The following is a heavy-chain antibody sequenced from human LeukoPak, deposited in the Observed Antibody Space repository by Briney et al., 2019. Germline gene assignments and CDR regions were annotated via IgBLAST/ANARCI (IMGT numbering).Heavy chain of an antibody. V-gene: IGHV3-15*01. CDR2: IKSKTDGGTT. CDR1: GFTFSNAW. CDR3: TGSFGELTFFDY. D-gene: IGHD3-10*01. Sequence: PGGSLRLSCAASGFTFSNAWMSWVRQAPGKGLEWVGRIKSKTDGGTTDYAAPVKGRFTLSRDDSKSIAYLQMNSLKTEDTAVYYCTGSFGELTFFDYWGQGTLVTVSS. J-gene: IGHJ4*02.